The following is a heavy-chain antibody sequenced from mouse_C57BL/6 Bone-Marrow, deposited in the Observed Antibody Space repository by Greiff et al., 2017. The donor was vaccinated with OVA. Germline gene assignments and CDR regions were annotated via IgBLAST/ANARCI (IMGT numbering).Heavy chain of an antibody. V-gene: IGHV1-81*01. CDR1: GYTFTSYG. J-gene: IGHJ3*01. CDR2: IYPRSGNT. Sequence: QVHLKQSGAELARPGASVKLSCKASGYTFTSYGISWVKQRTGQGLEWIGEIYPRSGNTYYNEKFKGKATLTADKSSSTAYMELRSLTSEDSAVYFCARDYGSSLWFAYWGQGTLVTVSA. D-gene: IGHD1-1*01. CDR3: ARDYGSSLWFAY.